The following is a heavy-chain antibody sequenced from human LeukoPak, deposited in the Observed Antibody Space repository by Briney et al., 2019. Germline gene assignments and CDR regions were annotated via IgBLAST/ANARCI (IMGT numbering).Heavy chain of an antibody. V-gene: IGHV4-61*05. D-gene: IGHD6-19*01. Sequence: PSETLSLTCTVSGGSITSSSHYWGWIRQPPGKGLEWIGYIYYSGSTNYNPSLKSRVTISVDTSKNQFSLKLSSVTAADTAVYYCARAVAQPVGWFDPWGQGTLVTVSS. CDR1: GGSITSSSHY. CDR2: IYYSGST. CDR3: ARAVAQPVGWFDP. J-gene: IGHJ5*02.